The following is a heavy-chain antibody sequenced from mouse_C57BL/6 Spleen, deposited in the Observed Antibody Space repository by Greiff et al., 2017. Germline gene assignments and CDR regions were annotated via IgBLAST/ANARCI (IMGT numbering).Heavy chain of an antibody. D-gene: IGHD1-1*01. J-gene: IGHJ2*01. CDR1: GYTFTSYW. CDR2: IDPSDSYT. V-gene: IGHV1-50*01. Sequence: VQLQQPGAELVKPGASVKLSCKASGYTFTSYWMQWVKQRPGQGLEWIGEIDPSDSYTNYNQKFKGKATLTVDTSSSTAYMQLSSLTSEDSAVYYCARGSTVPHYFDYWGQGTTLTVSS. CDR3: ARGSTVPHYFDY.